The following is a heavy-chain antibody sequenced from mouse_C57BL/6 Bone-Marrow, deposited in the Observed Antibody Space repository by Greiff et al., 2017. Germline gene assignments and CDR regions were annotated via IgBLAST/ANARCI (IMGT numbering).Heavy chain of an antibody. D-gene: IGHD4-1*02. CDR3: ARRIINSCYYDMNY. V-gene: IGHV1-69*01. CDR1: GYTFTSYW. Sequence: VQLQQPGAELVMPGASVKLSCKASGYTFTSYWMHWVKQRPGQGLEWIGEIDPSDSYTNYNQKFKGKSTLTVDKSSSTAYMQLSSLTSEDSAVYYCARRIINSCYYDMNYGGRRPSDTLSS. J-gene: IGHJ4*01. CDR2: IDPSDSYT.